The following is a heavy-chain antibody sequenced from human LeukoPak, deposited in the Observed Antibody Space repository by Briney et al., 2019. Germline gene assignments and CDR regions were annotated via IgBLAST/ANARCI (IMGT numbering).Heavy chain of an antibody. J-gene: IGHJ4*02. CDR1: GFTFSNYA. CDR2: ISNSGATT. CDR3: AKVKHWLANHDY. V-gene: IGHV3-23*01. Sequence: GGSLRLSCEASGFTFSNYAMSWVRQAPGKGLEWVSTISNSGATTYYADSVKGRFTISRDNSKNTVYLQMNSLRAEDTAVYYCAKVKHWLANHDYWGQGTLVTVSS. D-gene: IGHD6-19*01.